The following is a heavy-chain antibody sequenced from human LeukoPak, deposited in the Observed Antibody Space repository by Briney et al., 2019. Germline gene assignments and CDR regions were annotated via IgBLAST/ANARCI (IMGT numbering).Heavy chain of an antibody. CDR3: ARKDGGILLWFGEIHFDD. V-gene: IGHV4-4*02. D-gene: IGHD3-10*01. J-gene: IGHJ4*02. CDR1: GGSISSSNW. Sequence: PSETLSLTCAVSGGSISSSNWWSWVRQPPGKGLEWIGEINHSASTNYSTSLKSRVTISVATSKNQSSLKLSSVTAADTAVYYGARKDGGILLWFGEIHFDDWGQGTLVTVSS. CDR2: INHSAST.